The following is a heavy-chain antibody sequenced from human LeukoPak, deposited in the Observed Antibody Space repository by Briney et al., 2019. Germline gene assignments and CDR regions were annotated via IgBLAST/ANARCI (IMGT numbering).Heavy chain of an antibody. CDR2: IYHTGST. J-gene: IGHJ4*02. D-gene: IGHD2-21*01. Sequence: SDTLSLTCAVSGDSIISNNWWSCVRQPPGKGLEWIGEIYHTGSTNYNPSLKSRVTISADKSKNSFSLKLTSVTAADTAVYYCARVHIGGYFDSWGQGTLVTVSS. CDR3: ARVHIGGYFDS. CDR1: GDSIISNNW. V-gene: IGHV4-4*02.